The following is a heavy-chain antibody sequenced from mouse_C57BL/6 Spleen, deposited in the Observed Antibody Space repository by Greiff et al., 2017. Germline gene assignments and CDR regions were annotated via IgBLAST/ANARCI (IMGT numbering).Heavy chain of an antibody. D-gene: IGHD4-1*01. CDR2: IDPSDSET. CDR1: GYTFTSYW. V-gene: IGHV1-52*01. Sequence: QVQLKQPGAELVRPGSSVKLSCKASGYTFTSYWMHWVKQRPIQGLEWIGNIDPSDSETHYNQKFKDKATLTVDKSSSTAYMQLSSLTSEDSAVYYCARDWDGVFAYWGQGTLVTVSA. CDR3: ARDWDGVFAY. J-gene: IGHJ3*01.